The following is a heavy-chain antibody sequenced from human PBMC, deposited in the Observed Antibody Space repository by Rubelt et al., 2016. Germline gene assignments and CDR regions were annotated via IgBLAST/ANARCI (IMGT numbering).Heavy chain of an antibody. J-gene: IGHJ6*02. Sequence: SYWMSWVRQAPGKGLEWVANIKQDGSEKYYVDSVKGRFTISRDNTKNSLYLQMNSLRAEDTAVYYCARVGYSNYPGEDYGMDVWGQGTTVTVSS. CDR1: SYW. CDR3: ARVGYSNYPGEDYGMDV. D-gene: IGHD4-11*01. CDR2: IKQDGSEK. V-gene: IGHV3-7*02.